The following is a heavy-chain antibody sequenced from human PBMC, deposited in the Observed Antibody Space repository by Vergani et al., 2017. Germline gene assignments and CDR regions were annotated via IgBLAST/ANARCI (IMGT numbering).Heavy chain of an antibody. J-gene: IGHJ5*02. V-gene: IGHV4-4*07. CDR1: GASISSYF. CDR2: VHTDGTA. Sequence: VQLQESGPGLLKPSETLSLICSVFGASISSYFWSWIRQPAGKGLEWLGRVHTDGTAYYNPSLRTRVRLSADLSQSQFSLKMTSLTAADTAVYFCARDQLDYDGPRGWFAPLGQGILVTVSS. CDR3: ARDQLDYDGPRGWFAP. D-gene: IGHD3-16*01.